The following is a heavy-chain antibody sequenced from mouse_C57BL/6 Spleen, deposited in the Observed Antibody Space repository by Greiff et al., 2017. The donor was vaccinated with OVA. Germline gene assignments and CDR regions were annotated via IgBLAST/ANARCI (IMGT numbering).Heavy chain of an antibody. D-gene: IGHD2-2*01. V-gene: IGHV3-1*01. CDR1: GYSITSGYD. CDR2: ISYSGST. CDR3: ARGDGYDGFDY. J-gene: IGHJ2*01. Sequence: VQLQQSGPGMVKPSQSLSLTCTVTGYSITSGYDWHWIRHFPGNKLEWMGYISYSGSTNYNPSLKSRISITHDTSKNHFFLKLNSVTTEDTATYYCARGDGYDGFDYWGQGTTLTVSS.